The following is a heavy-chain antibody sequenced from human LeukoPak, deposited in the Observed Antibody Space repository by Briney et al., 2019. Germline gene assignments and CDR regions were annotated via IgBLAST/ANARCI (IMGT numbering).Heavy chain of an antibody. CDR2: ISSSGSTI. J-gene: IGHJ4*02. D-gene: IGHD3-22*01. CDR1: GFTFSDYY. Sequence: PGGSLRLSCAASGFTFSDYYMSWIRQAPGKGLEWVSYISSSGSTIYYADSVKGRFTISRDNAKNSLYLQMNSLRAEDTAVYYCARDLSVAYYDSSGYPDFDYWGQGTLVTVSS. V-gene: IGHV3-11*01. CDR3: ARDLSVAYYDSSGYPDFDY.